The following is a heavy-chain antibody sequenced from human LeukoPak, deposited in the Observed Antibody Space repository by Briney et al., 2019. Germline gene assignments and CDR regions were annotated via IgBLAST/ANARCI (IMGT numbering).Heavy chain of an antibody. CDR3: AKEPYDYVWGSYRFDY. CDR1: GFTFSSHG. CDR2: IRYDGSNK. Sequence: SGGSLRLSCAASGFTFSSHGMHWVRQAPGKGLEWVAFIRYDGSNKYYADSVKGRFTISRDNSKNTLYLQMNSLRAEDTAVYYCAKEPYDYVWGSYRFDYWGQGTLVTVSS. V-gene: IGHV3-30*02. J-gene: IGHJ4*02. D-gene: IGHD3-16*02.